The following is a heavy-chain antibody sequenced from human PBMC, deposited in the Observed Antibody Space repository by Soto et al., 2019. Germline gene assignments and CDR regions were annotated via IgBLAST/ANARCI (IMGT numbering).Heavy chain of an antibody. D-gene: IGHD2-15*01. J-gene: IGHJ4*02. CDR1: GYIFTIYG. CDR2: ISTYDGNT. CDR3: ARDRGRSCIGGICPFDY. Sequence: XSVKVSCKASGYIFTIYGITWVRQAPGQGLGWMGWISTYDGNTNYAQNFQGRVSMARDTSTSTAYMELRSLRSDDTAVYYCARDRGRSCIGGICPFDYWGQGALVTVSS. V-gene: IGHV1-18*01.